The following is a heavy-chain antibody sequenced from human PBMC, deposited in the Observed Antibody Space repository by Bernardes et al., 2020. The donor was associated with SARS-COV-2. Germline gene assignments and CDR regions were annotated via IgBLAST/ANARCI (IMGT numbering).Heavy chain of an antibody. D-gene: IGHD6-13*01. J-gene: IGHJ4*02. V-gene: IGHV3-23*01. CDR1: GFTFSSSA. Sequence: GGSLRLSCAASGFTFSSSAMSWVRQAPGKGLEWVSAISSSGGNTYYADSVKGRFTISRDNSKNTLYLQMNSLRAEDTAVYYCAKEALSSSWYPDYFDYWGQGTLVTVSS. CDR2: ISSSGGNT. CDR3: AKEALSSSWYPDYFDY.